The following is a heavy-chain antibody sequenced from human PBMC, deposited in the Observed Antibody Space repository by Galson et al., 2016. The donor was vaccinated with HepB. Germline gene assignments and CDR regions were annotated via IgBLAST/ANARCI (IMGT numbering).Heavy chain of an antibody. V-gene: IGHV4-59*01. D-gene: IGHD6-13*01. J-gene: IGHJ5*02. CDR3: ARGGGAAAAKRNWFDP. CDR2: FYYSGST. Sequence: SETLSLTCTVSGVSISSYYWSWIRQPPGKGLEWIGYFYYSGSTDYNPSLKSRVTISVDTSKNQFSLKLSSVTAADTAVYYCARGGGAAAAKRNWFDPWGQGTRVTVSS. CDR1: GVSISSYY.